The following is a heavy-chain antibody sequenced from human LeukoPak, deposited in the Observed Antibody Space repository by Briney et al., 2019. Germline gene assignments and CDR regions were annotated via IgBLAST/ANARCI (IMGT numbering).Heavy chain of an antibody. CDR3: ASSTAAAIDIYRFDY. CDR1: GDSVSSDSAA. CDR2: TYYRSKWYN. J-gene: IGHJ4*02. D-gene: IGHD6-13*01. Sequence: SQTLSLTCAISGDSVSSDSAAWNWIRQSPSRGLEWLGRTYYRSKWYNDYAVSVKSRITINPDTSKNQFSLQLNSVTPEDTAVYYCASSTAAAIDIYRFDYWGQGTLVTVSS. V-gene: IGHV6-1*01.